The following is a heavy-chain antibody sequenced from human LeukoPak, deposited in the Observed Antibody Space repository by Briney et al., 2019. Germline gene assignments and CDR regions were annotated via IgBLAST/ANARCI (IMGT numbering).Heavy chain of an antibody. CDR2: MYYTGNT. CDR1: GGSISDYY. V-gene: IGHV4-59*01. D-gene: IGHD3-16*01. CDR3: ATSDKWGFNYYYMDV. J-gene: IGHJ6*03. Sequence: SETLSLTCTVFGGSISDYYWSWLRQPPGKGLEWIGYMYYTGNTKYNPSLKGRVTISLDTSRNQFSLKLTSVTAADTAVYYCATSDKWGFNYYYMDVWGKGTTVTVSS.